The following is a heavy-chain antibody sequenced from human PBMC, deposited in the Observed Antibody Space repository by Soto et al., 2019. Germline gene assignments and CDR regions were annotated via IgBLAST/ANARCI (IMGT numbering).Heavy chain of an antibody. V-gene: IGHV3-48*04. CDR3: ARGDGGYYGMDV. Sequence: EVQLVESGGGLILPGGSLRLSCAASGYTFSSYSMNWVRQAPGKGLEWGSYISSSSTNMYYADSVKGRFPISRDNAKNSLYLQINSMRAEETAVYYCARGDGGYYGMDVWGQGTTVTVSS. D-gene: IGHD3-16*01. J-gene: IGHJ6*02. CDR2: ISSSSTNM. CDR1: GYTFSSYS.